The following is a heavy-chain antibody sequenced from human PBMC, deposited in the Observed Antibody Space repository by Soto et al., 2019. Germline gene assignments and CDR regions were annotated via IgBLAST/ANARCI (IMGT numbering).Heavy chain of an antibody. CDR1: SGSISSTIYS. CDR3: AREKPYSSSWYHDY. Sequence: SETLSLTCTVSSGSISSTIYSWDWIRQPPGKGLEWIGSIFYSGSTYYNPSLKSRVTISVDTSKNQFSLTLTSVTAADTAVYYCAREKPYSSSWYHDYWGHGTLVTVSS. V-gene: IGHV4-39*02. D-gene: IGHD6-13*01. CDR2: IFYSGST. J-gene: IGHJ4*01.